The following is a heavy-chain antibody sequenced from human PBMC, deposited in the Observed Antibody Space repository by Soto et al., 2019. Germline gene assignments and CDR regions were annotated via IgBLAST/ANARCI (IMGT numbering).Heavy chain of an antibody. D-gene: IGHD3-22*01. J-gene: IGHJ4*02. CDR2: INHSGST. CDR1: GGSFSGYY. CDR3: ARGRQTQYYYDSSGYWLKY. V-gene: IGHV4-34*01. Sequence: LSLTCAVYGGSFSGYYWSWIRQPPGKGLEWIGEINHSGSTSYNPSLKSRVTISVDTSKNQFSLKLSSVTAADTAVYYCARGRQTQYYYDSSGYWLKYWGQGTLVTVSS.